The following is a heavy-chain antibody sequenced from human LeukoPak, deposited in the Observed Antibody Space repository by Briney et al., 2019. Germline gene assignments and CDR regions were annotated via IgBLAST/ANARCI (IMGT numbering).Heavy chain of an antibody. CDR3: AKVGGSYPYYGMDV. J-gene: IGHJ6*02. V-gene: IGHV3-23*01. CDR1: GFTFSSYA. D-gene: IGHD1-26*01. Sequence: PGGSLRLSCAASGFTFSSYAMSWVRQAPGKGLEWVSAISGSGGSTYYADSVKGRFTISRDNSKNTLYLQMNSLGAEDTAVYYCAKVGGSYPYYGMDVWGQGTTVTVSS. CDR2: ISGSGGST.